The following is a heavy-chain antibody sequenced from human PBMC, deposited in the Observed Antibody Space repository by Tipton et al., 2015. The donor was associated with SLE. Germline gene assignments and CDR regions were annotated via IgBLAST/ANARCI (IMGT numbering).Heavy chain of an antibody. CDR2: ISSSSSYI. V-gene: IGHV3-21*01. CDR1: GFTFDDYA. CDR3: ARDLYGGYVGGFDY. Sequence: SLRLSCAASGFTFDDYAMHWVRQAPGKGLEWVSSISSSSSYIYYADSVKGRFTISRDNAKNSLYLQMNSLRAEDTAVYYCARDLYGGYVGGFDYWGQGTLVTVSS. J-gene: IGHJ4*02. D-gene: IGHD5-12*01.